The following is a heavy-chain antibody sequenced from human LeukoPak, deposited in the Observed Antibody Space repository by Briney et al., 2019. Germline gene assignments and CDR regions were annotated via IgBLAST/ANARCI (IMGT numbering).Heavy chain of an antibody. V-gene: IGHV1-18*01. Sequence: ASVKVSCKXSGYSFTSYGISWVRQTPGQGLEWMGWVSAYNGNTDYAQKFQGRVTMTTDTSTTTAYMELRSLKSDDTAVYYCVRGPLSGSYGDYWGQGTLVTVSS. CDR2: VSAYNGNT. D-gene: IGHD1-26*01. CDR3: VRGPLSGSYGDY. CDR1: GYSFTSYG. J-gene: IGHJ4*02.